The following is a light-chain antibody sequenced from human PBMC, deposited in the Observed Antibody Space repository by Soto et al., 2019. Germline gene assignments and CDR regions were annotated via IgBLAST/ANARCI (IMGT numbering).Light chain of an antibody. CDR2: DVS. Sequence: QSVLTQPRSVSGSPGQSVTISCTGTSSDVGGYNYVSWYQQHPGKAPKLMIYDVSQRPSGVPNRFSGSKSDNTASLTISGLQAEDEADYYCCSYAGTYTWVFGGGTKATVL. J-gene: IGLJ3*02. CDR3: CSYAGTYTWV. CDR1: SSDVGGYNY. V-gene: IGLV2-11*01.